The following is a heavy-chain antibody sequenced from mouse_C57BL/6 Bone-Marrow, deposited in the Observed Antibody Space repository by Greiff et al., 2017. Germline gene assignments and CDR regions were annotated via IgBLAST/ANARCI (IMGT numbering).Heavy chain of an antibody. CDR2: IRSKSNNYAT. Sequence: EVNVVESGGGLVQPKGSLKLSCAASGFSFNTYAMNWVRQAPGKGLEWVARIRSKSNNYATYYADSVKDRFTISRDDSESMLYLQMNNLKTEDTAMYYCVRQRQLGYFDYWGQGTTLTVSS. V-gene: IGHV10-1*01. J-gene: IGHJ2*01. CDR1: GFSFNTYA. D-gene: IGHD3-2*01. CDR3: VRQRQLGYFDY.